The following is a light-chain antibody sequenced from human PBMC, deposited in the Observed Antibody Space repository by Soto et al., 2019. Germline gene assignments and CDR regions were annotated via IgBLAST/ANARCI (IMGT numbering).Light chain of an antibody. CDR3: QQYNSYWT. Sequence: DIQMTQSPSTLSASVGDRVTITCRATQSISNSLAWYQQKPGKAPKLLIYKASSFESGVPSRFSGRGSGTEFTLTINSLKPDDFATYYCQQYNSYWTFGQGTKVEIK. CDR1: QSISNS. CDR2: KAS. J-gene: IGKJ1*01. V-gene: IGKV1-5*03.